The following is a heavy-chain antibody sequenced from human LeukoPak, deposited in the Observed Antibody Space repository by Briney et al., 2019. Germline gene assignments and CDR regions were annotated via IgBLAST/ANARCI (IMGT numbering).Heavy chain of an antibody. Sequence: GGSLRLSCAASGFTFSSYGMHWVHQAPGKGLEWVAVISYDGSNKYYADSVKGRFTISRDNSKNTLYLQMNSLRAEDTAVYYCAKDSGGGAAAGKKTKSGNWFDPWGQGTLVTVSS. CDR3: AKDSGGGAAAGKKTKSGNWFDP. CDR1: GFTFSSYG. D-gene: IGHD6-13*01. V-gene: IGHV3-30*18. CDR2: ISYDGSNK. J-gene: IGHJ5*02.